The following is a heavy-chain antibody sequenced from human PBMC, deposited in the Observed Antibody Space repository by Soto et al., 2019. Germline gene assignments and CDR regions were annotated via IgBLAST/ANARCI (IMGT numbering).Heavy chain of an antibody. V-gene: IGHV4-59*01. Sequence: QLQLQESGPGLVKPSETLSLTCTVSGGSISTYYCNWIRQPPGKGLAWIGDIYYSGRTNYNPSLKSRVAISVDMSKNQFSLNLSSVTPADTAVYYCARGRGYSGQRRGWFDPWCQGTLVTVSS. CDR2: IYYSGRT. CDR3: ARGRGYSGQRRGWFDP. CDR1: GGSISTYY. J-gene: IGHJ5*02. D-gene: IGHD5-12*01.